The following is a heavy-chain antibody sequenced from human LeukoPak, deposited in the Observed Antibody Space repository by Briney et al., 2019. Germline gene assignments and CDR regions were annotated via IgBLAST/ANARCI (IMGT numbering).Heavy chain of an antibody. CDR3: ARERGNLRGDAFDI. CDR2: VHSTGIT. D-gene: IGHD1-26*01. Sequence: SETLSLTCTVSGVSVSTYYWSWIRQPPGKGLEWIGYVHSTGITNYNPSLESRVTMSIDTSKKQISLKLTSVTAADTAVYYCARERGNLRGDAFDIWGQGTMVTVSS. V-gene: IGHV4-59*02. J-gene: IGHJ3*02. CDR1: GVSVSTYY.